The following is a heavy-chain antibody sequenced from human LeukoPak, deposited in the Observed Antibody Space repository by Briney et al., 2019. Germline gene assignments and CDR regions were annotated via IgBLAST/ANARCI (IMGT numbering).Heavy chain of an antibody. CDR3: AKYGDRDYYFDS. Sequence: GGSLRLSCAASGFSFSVYWMHWVRQVPGKGPVWVSRINSAGSSSRYADSVKGRFTISRDNVKNTLYLQMNSLRAEDTAVYYCAKYGDRDYYFDSWGQGVLVTVSS. V-gene: IGHV3-74*01. CDR1: GFSFSVYW. D-gene: IGHD4-17*01. J-gene: IGHJ4*02. CDR2: INSAGSSS.